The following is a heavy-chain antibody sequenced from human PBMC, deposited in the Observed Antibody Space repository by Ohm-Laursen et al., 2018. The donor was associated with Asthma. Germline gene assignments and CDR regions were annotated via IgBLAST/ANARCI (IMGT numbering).Heavy chain of an antibody. Sequence: GSLRLSCAASGFTFTSYWTHWVRQAPGKGLVWVSRINSDGSNTTYADSVKGRFTISRDNAKNTLYLRMNSLRAEDTAVYYCARDRRGGYEAGYNWFDPWGQGTLVTVSS. CDR2: INSDGSNT. CDR3: ARDRRGGYEAGYNWFDP. V-gene: IGHV3-74*01. D-gene: IGHD5-12*01. J-gene: IGHJ5*02. CDR1: GFTFTSYW.